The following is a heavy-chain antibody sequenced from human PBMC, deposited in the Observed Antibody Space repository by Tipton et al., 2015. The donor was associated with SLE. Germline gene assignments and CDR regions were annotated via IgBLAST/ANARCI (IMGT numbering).Heavy chain of an antibody. Sequence: TLSLTCAVYGGSFSGYYWSWIRQPPGKGLEWIGEINHSGSTNYNQSLQSRVTISVDTSKNQFSLKLSSVTAADTAVYYCARRRGSGRSFDYWGQGTLVTVSS. J-gene: IGHJ4*02. CDR2: INHSGST. CDR3: ARRRGSGRSFDY. D-gene: IGHD3-10*01. CDR1: GGSFSGYY. V-gene: IGHV4-34*01.